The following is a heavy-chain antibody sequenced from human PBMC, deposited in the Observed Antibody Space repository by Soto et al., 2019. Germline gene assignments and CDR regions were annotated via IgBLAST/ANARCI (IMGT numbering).Heavy chain of an antibody. D-gene: IGHD1-26*01. CDR3: ARDMHAGFTHYFDP. V-gene: IGHV4-4*02. CDR2: ISHSGST. J-gene: IGHJ5*02. Sequence: PSETLSLTCAVSGDSINISHWWNWVRQPPGKGLEWIGQISHSGSTNYNPSLTSRVNKSVDKSKNHFSLKLTSMTAADTAVYYCARDMHAGFTHYFDPWGQGTLVTVSS. CDR1: GDSINISHW.